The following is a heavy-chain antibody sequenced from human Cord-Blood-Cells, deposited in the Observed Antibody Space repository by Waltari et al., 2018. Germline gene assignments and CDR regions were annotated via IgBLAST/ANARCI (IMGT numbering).Heavy chain of an antibody. D-gene: IGHD2-2*01. CDR3: ATAVEYCSSTSCYAFDI. V-gene: IGHV1-24*01. Sequence: QVQLVQSGAEVKKPGASVKVSCKVSGYTLTELSMHWVRQAPGKGLEGMGGFDPEEGETIDAQKFQGRVTMTEYTSTDTAYMELGSLRSEDTAVYYCATAVEYCSSTSCYAFDIWGQGTMVTVSS. CDR2: FDPEEGET. J-gene: IGHJ3*02. CDR1: GYTLTELS.